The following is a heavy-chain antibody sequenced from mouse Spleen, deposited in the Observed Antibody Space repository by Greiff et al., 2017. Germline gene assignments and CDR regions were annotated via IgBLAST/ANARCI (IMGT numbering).Heavy chain of an antibody. J-gene: IGHJ2*01. CDR3: ARGWDGFDY. D-gene: IGHD4-1*01. V-gene: IGHV5-16*01. Sequence: EVQVVESEGGLVQPGSSMKLSCTASGFTFSDYYMAWVRQVPEKGLEWVANINYDGSSTYYLDSLKSRFIISRDNAKNILYLQMSSLKSEDTATYYCARGWDGFDYWGQGTTLTVSS. CDR1: GFTFSDYY. CDR2: INYDGSST.